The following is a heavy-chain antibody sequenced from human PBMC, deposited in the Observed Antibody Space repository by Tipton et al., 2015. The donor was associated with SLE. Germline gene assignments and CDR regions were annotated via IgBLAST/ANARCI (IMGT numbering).Heavy chain of an antibody. Sequence: TLSLTCTVSGGSISSGSYYWSWIRQPAGKGLEWIGRIYTSGSTNYNPSLKSRVTMSVDTSKNQFSLKLSSVTAADTAVYYCARGGGYSYGYEVFDYWGQGTLVTVSS. D-gene: IGHD5-18*01. V-gene: IGHV4-61*02. CDR1: GGSISSGSYY. CDR3: ARGGGYSYGYEVFDY. CDR2: IYTSGST. J-gene: IGHJ4*02.